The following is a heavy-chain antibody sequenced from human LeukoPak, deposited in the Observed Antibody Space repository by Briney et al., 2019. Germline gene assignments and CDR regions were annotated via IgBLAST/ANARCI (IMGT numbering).Heavy chain of an antibody. CDR1: GGAISSYY. Sequence: KPSETLSLTCTVSGGAISSYYWSWIRQPPGKGLEWIGYIYFSGSTNYNPSLKSRVTISVDTSKNQFSLKLSSVTAADTAVYYCARGGGDIALDYWGQGTLVTVSS. CDR2: IYFSGST. V-gene: IGHV4-59*01. J-gene: IGHJ4*02. D-gene: IGHD5-12*01. CDR3: ARGGGDIALDY.